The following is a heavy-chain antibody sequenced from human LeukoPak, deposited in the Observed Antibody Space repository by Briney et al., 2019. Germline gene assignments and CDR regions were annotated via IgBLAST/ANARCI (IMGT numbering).Heavy chain of an antibody. CDR3: ARGYCSGGSCYFDY. Sequence: SETLSLTCTVSGGSISSGGYYWSWIRQHPGKGLEWIGYIYYSGSAYYNPSLKSRVTISVDTSKNQFSLKLSSVTAADTAVYYCARGYCSGGSCYFDYWGQGTLVTVSS. D-gene: IGHD2-15*01. CDR1: GGSISSGGYY. V-gene: IGHV4-31*03. J-gene: IGHJ4*02. CDR2: IYYSGSA.